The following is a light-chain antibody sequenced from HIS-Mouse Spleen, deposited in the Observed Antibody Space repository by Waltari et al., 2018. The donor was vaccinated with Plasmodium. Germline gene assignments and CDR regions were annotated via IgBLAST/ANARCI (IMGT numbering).Light chain of an antibody. CDR3: QQYGSSGT. CDR1: QSVSSSY. Sequence: EIVLTQSPGTLSLSPGERAILSCRASQSVSSSYLAWYQQKPGQAPRLLIYGAASRATGIPDRCSGSGSGTDFTLTSSRLEPEDFAVYYCQQYGSSGTFGQGTKVEIK. CDR2: GAA. V-gene: IGKV3-20*01. J-gene: IGKJ1*01.